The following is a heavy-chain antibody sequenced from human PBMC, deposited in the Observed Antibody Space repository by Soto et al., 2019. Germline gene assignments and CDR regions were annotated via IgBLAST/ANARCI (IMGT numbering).Heavy chain of an antibody. D-gene: IGHD3-9*01. CDR1: GRSISSGGYS. CDR2: IYHSGST. V-gene: IGHV4-30-2*01. Sequence: QLQLQESGSGLVKPSQTLSLTCAVSGRSISSGGYSWSWIRQPPGRGLEWIGYIYHSGSTYYNPALKSRIIIAVNRAKNQCLLKLSSVTAAATAVYYCAGDSYDRSPHWGQGTLVTVSS. J-gene: IGHJ4*02. CDR3: AGDSYDRSPH.